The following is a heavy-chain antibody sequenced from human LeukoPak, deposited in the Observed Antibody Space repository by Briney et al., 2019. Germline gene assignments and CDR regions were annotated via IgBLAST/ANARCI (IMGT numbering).Heavy chain of an antibody. CDR3: ARAGGLTMIVVVLDY. Sequence: PTAXXKVSCKASGYTFTSYYMHWVRQAPGQGLEWMGIINPSGGSTSYAQKFQGRVTMTRDTSTSTVYMELSSLRSEDTAVYYCARAGGLTMIVVVLDYWGQGTLVTVSS. CDR2: INPSGGST. V-gene: IGHV1-46*01. J-gene: IGHJ4*02. CDR1: GYTFTSYY. D-gene: IGHD3-22*01.